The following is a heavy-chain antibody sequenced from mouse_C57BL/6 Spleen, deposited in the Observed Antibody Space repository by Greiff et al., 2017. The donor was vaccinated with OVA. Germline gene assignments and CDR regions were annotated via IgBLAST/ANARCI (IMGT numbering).Heavy chain of an antibody. CDR1: GYTFTSYW. J-gene: IGHJ2*01. V-gene: IGHV1-64*01. CDR2: IHPNSGST. Sequence: VQLQQPGAELVKPGASVTLSCKASGYTFTSYWMHWVKQRPGQGLEWIGMIHPNSGSTNYNEKFKSKATLTVDTSASTAYMQLSSLTSEDSAVYYCARSSDYSDWGQGTTLTVSS. D-gene: IGHD2-4*01. CDR3: ARSSDYSD.